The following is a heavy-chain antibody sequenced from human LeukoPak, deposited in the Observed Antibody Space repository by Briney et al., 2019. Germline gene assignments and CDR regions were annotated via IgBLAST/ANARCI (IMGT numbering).Heavy chain of an antibody. CDR1: GGSFSSTNYY. CDR2: INYSGST. V-gene: IGHV4-39*01. Sequence: SETLSLTCTVSGGSFSSTNYYWGWVRQPPGKGLEWIATINYSGSTYYNPSLLSRVTIPVDPSKNQFSLNLTSMTAADTSVYYCVRQPSTFGISPDYVDFWGQGILVIVSS. J-gene: IGHJ4*02. D-gene: IGHD3-16*01. CDR3: VRQPSTFGISPDYVDF.